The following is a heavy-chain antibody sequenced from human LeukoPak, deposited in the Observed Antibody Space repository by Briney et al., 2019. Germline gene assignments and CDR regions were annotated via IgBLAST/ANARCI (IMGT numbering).Heavy chain of an antibody. CDR2: ILYDGINR. D-gene: IGHD5-18*01. Sequence: PGGSLRLSCEASGFTFSSNGLHWVRQAPGKGLEWVAVILYDGINRYYADSVKGRFTISRDSSKNMLYLQMNSLRVEDTAVYYCARRSSLGYSDGPNYYYGMDVWGQGTTVTVSS. V-gene: IGHV3-33*01. CDR3: ARRSSLGYSDGPNYYYGMDV. CDR1: GFTFSSNG. J-gene: IGHJ6*02.